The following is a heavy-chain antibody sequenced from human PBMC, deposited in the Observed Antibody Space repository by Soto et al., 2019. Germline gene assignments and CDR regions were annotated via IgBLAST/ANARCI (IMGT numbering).Heavy chain of an antibody. J-gene: IGHJ4*02. CDR3: ARSVVVVAALLY. Sequence: GGSLRLSCAASGFTFSSYAMHWVRQAPGKGLEWVAVISYDGSNKYYADSVKGRFTISRDNSKNTLYLQMNSLRAEDTAVYYCARSVVVVAALLYWGQGTLVTVSS. CDR2: ISYDGSNK. V-gene: IGHV3-30-3*01. CDR1: GFTFSSYA. D-gene: IGHD2-15*01.